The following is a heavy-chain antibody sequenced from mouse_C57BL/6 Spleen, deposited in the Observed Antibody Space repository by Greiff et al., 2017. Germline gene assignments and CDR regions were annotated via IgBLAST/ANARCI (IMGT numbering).Heavy chain of an antibody. D-gene: IGHD1-1*01. CDR1: GYAFSSSW. CDR2: IYPGDGDT. Sequence: QVQLQQSGPELVKPGASVKISCKASGYAFSSSWLNWVKQRPGKGLEWIGRIYPGDGDTNYNGKCKGKATLTADKSSSTAYMLLSSLTSEDSAVYFCARSTTGVATKDYWGQGTTLTVSS. J-gene: IGHJ2*01. V-gene: IGHV1-82*01. CDR3: ARSTTGVATKDY.